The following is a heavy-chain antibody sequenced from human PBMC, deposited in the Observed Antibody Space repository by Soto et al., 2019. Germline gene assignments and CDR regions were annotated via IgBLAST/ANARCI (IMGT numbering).Heavy chain of an antibody. CDR2: IVVGSGNT. V-gene: IGHV1-58*01. D-gene: IGHD3-22*01. CDR3: AAGAKGYYDSSGYATYYYYGMDV. CDR1: GFTFTSSA. J-gene: IGHJ6*02. Sequence: VASVKVSCKASGFTFTSSAVQWVRQARGQRLEWIGWIVVGSGNTNYAQKFQERVTITRDMSTSTAYMELSSLRSEDTAVYYCAAGAKGYYDSSGYATYYYYGMDVWGQGTTVTVSS.